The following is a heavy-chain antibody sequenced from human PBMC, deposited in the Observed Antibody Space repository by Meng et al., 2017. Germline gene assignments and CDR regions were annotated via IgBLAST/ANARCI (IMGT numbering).Heavy chain of an antibody. Sequence: GESLKISCAASGLTVSSNYMSWVRQAPGKGLEWVSASSGSGGSTYYADSVKGRFIISSDNSKNTLYLQMNSLRAEDTAVYYCAKVGYSSGRNPDYWGQGTLVTVSS. CDR3: AKVGYSSGRNPDY. CDR1: GLTVSSNY. D-gene: IGHD6-19*01. V-gene: IGHV3-23*01. CDR2: SSGSGGST. J-gene: IGHJ4*02.